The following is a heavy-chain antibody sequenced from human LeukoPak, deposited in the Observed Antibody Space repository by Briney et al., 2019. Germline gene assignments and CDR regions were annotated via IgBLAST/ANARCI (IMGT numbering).Heavy chain of an antibody. V-gene: IGHV5-51*01. CDR1: GYSFSTYW. D-gene: IGHD3-10*01. CDR2: IYPGASDI. J-gene: IGHJ6*04. Sequence: GESLKISCQASGYSFSTYWVVWIRQAPGRGLEWLGVIYPGASDIKYSPSLEGHVTMSADKSITTAYLQWGSLRASDSAIYYCARAGSGSSSYGLDVWGKGTPVTVSS. CDR3: ARAGSGSSSYGLDV.